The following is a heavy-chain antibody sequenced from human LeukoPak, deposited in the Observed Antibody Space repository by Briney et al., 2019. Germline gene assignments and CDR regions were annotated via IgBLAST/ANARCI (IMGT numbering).Heavy chain of an antibody. J-gene: IGHJ4*02. D-gene: IGHD1-26*01. CDR2: ITSSGDTI. Sequence: GGSLRLSCAASGFIFSNYPMSWVRQAPGKGLEWVSAITSSGDTIYYADSVQGRFTISRDNSKNTLSLQMNTLRTEDTAAYYCTKENPVGGTNYFDYWGQGTLVAVSS. CDR1: GFIFSNYP. V-gene: IGHV3-23*01. CDR3: TKENPVGGTNYFDY.